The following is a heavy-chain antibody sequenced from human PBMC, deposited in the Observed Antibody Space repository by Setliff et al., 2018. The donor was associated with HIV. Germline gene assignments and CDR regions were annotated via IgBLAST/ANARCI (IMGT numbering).Heavy chain of an antibody. CDR3: ARGLTTVTAVAY. D-gene: IGHD4-17*01. J-gene: IGHJ4*02. CDR2: INTNSGDT. V-gene: IGHV1-2*02. Sequence: AAVKVSCKASGYAFTVYYVHWVRQAPGRGLEWMGWINTNSGDTNFEQKFQGRVTMTRDTSISTAYMELSGLRSDDTAIYYCARGLTTVTAVAYWGQGALVTVSS. CDR1: GYAFTVYY.